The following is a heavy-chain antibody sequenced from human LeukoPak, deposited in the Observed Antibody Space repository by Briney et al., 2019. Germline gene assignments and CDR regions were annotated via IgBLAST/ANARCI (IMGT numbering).Heavy chain of an antibody. V-gene: IGHV3-7*01. D-gene: IGHD3-16*01. J-gene: IGHJ5*02. CDR3: ASQSFARFDP. CDR2: IQPDGSEQ. Sequence: GGSLRLSCVASGFAFSRSWMSWVRQAPGKGLEWVGNIQPDGSEQYPVDSVKGRFTISRDNSRNSLFLQMSSLRVEDTAVYYCASQSFARFDPWGQGTLVTVSS. CDR1: GFAFSRSW.